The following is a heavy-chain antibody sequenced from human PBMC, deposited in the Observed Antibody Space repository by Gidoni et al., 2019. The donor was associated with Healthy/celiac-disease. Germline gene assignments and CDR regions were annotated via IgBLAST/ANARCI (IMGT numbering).Heavy chain of an antibody. CDR3: ARQPARGYYYYYGMDV. Sequence: QVQLQQWGAGLLKPSETLSLTCAVYGGSFSGYYWSWIRQPPGQGLEWIGEINHSGSTNYNPSLKSRVTISVDTSKNQFSLKLSSVTAADTAVYYCARQPARGYYYYYGMDVWGQGTTVTVSS. J-gene: IGHJ6*02. CDR2: INHSGST. D-gene: IGHD2-2*01. CDR1: GGSFSGYY. V-gene: IGHV4-34*01.